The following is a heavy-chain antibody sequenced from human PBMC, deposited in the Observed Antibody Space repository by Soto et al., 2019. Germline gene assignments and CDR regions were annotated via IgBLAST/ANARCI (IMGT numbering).Heavy chain of an antibody. CDR2: TYYRSRWYH. D-gene: IGHD1-1*01. CDR3: ARGIYDTSVGTAFDI. CDR1: GDSVSSGPVV. Sequence: SQTLSLTCAISGDSVSSGPVVWNWIRLSPSRGLEWLGRTYYRSRWYHEYVVFLQSRISINPDTSKNHYTLQLNSVTPEDTAVYYCARGIYDTSVGTAFDIWGQGTKVTVSS. V-gene: IGHV6-1*01. J-gene: IGHJ3*02.